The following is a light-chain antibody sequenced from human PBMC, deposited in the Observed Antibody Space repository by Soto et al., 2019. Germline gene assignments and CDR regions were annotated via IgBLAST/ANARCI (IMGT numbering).Light chain of an antibody. CDR3: HQYGSSPWT. J-gene: IGKJ1*01. Sequence: EIVWTQSPCTLSLSPGERAALSCRSGQSLSSNALAWYQQKGGQAPRLLVFGATNRATGIPDRFTGSGSGADFTLTITRLEPEDFAVYYCHQYGSSPWTFGQGTKVDIK. V-gene: IGKV3-20*01. CDR1: QSLSSNA. CDR2: GAT.